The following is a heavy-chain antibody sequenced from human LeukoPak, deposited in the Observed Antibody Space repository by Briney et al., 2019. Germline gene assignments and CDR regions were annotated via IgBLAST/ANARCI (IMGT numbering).Heavy chain of an antibody. V-gene: IGHV4-38-2*02. CDR2: IYHSGST. Sequence: SETLSLTCTVSGYSISSGYYWGWIRQPPGKGLEWIGSIYHSGSTYYNPSLKSRVTTSVDTSKNQFSLKLSSVTAADTAVYYCARDLPQQLVNDAFDIWGQGTMVTVSS. CDR3: ARDLPQQLVNDAFDI. CDR1: GYSISSGYY. J-gene: IGHJ3*02. D-gene: IGHD6-13*01.